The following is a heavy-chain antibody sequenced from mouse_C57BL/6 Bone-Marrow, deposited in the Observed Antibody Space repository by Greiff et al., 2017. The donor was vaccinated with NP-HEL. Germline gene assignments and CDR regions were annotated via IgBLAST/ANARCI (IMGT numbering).Heavy chain of an antibody. V-gene: IGHV1-4*01. Sequence: QVQLQQSGAELARPGASVKMSCKASGYTFTSYTMHWVKQRPGQGLEWIGYINPSSGYTKYNQKFKDKATLTADKSSSTAYMQLSSLTSEDSAVYYCARGYANWYFDVWGTGTTVTVSS. J-gene: IGHJ1*03. CDR2: INPSSGYT. D-gene: IGHD2-10*02. CDR1: GYTFTSYT. CDR3: ARGYANWYFDV.